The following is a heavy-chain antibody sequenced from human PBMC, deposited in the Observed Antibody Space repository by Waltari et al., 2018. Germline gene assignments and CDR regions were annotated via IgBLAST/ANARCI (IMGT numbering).Heavy chain of an antibody. J-gene: IGHJ3*02. Sequence: EVQLVESGGGLVKPGGSLRLSCAASGFTFSSYSMNWVRQAPGKGLEWVSSISSSSSYIYCADSVKGRFTISRDNAKNSLYLQMNSLRAEDTAVYYCARDLDDYGDSLAFDIWGQGTMVTVSS. V-gene: IGHV3-21*01. CDR3: ARDLDDYGDSLAFDI. CDR2: ISSSSSYI. CDR1: GFTFSSYS. D-gene: IGHD4-17*01.